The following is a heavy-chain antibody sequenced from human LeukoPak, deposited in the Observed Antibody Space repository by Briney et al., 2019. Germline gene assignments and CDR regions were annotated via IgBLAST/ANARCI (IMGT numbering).Heavy chain of an antibody. CDR2: IYYSGST. V-gene: IGHV4-39*07. J-gene: IGHJ4*02. CDR3: ARGGPGEYYYDSSGYYYFDY. D-gene: IGHD3-22*01. Sequence: PSETLSLTCTVSGGSISSSSYYWGWIRQPPGKGLEWIGSIYYSGSTYYNPSLKSRVTISVDTSKNQFSLKLSSVTAADTAVYYCARGGPGEYYYDSSGYYYFDYWGQGTLVTVSS. CDR1: GGSISSSSYY.